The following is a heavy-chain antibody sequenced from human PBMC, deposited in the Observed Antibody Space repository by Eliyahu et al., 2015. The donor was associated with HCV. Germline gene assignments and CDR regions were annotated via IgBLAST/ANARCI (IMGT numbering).Heavy chain of an antibody. CDR3: ARILRPGSGDFWSGYYPTYYYYYGMDV. J-gene: IGHJ6*02. CDR1: GFSLSNARXG. D-gene: IGHD3-3*01. CDR2: XFSNDEK. V-gene: IGHV2-26*01. Sequence: QVTLKESGPVLVKPTETLTLTCTVSGFSLSNARXGVSWIRRPPGKALDRLAHXFSNDEKXYSTSLKSRLTISKDTSKSQVVLTMTNMDPVDTATYYCARILRPGSGDFWSGYYPTYYYYYGMDVWGQGTTVTVSS.